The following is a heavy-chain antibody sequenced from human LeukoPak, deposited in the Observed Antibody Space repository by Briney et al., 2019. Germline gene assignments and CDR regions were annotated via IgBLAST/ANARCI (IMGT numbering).Heavy chain of an antibody. Sequence: SGTLSLTCAVYGGSFSGYYWSWIRQPPGKGLEWIGEINHGGSTNHNPSLKSRVTISVDTSKNQFSLKLSSVTAADTAVYYCARVRFTLLSVSSWPDSNWFDPWGQGTLVTVSS. J-gene: IGHJ5*02. V-gene: IGHV4-34*01. D-gene: IGHD6-13*01. CDR2: INHGGST. CDR1: GGSFSGYY. CDR3: ARVRFTLLSVSSWPDSNWFDP.